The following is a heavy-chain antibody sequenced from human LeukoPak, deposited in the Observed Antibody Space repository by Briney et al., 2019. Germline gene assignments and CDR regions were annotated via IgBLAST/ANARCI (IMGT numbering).Heavy chain of an antibody. CDR3: ARIGDSNNWFDP. J-gene: IGHJ5*02. Sequence: GGSLRLSCAASGFIFSSYWMSWVRQAPGKGLEWVADIKQDGSEKYYVDSVKGRFTISRDNAKNSLYLQMNSLRAEDTAVYYCARIGDSNNWFDPWGQGTLVTVSS. D-gene: IGHD4-17*01. V-gene: IGHV3-7*05. CDR2: IKQDGSEK. CDR1: GFIFSSYW.